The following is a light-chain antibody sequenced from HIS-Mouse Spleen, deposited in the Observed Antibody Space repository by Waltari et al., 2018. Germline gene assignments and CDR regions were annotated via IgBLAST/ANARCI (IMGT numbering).Light chain of an antibody. Sequence: QSVLTQPPSASGTPGQRVTISCSGSSPNIGSNYVYWYQQLPGTAPKLLIFRNTRRPPGFPVRFSGSRSGTSASLAISGRRSEDEADYYCAAWDDSLSGPVFGGGTKLTFL. CDR3: AAWDDSLSGPV. CDR2: RNT. J-gene: IGLJ3*02. V-gene: IGLV1-47*01. CDR1: SPNIGSNY.